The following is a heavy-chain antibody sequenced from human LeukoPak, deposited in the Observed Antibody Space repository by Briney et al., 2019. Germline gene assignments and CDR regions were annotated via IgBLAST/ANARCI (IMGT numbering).Heavy chain of an antibody. Sequence: PGGSLRLSCAAAGFTFSIYARPWVRPPAGKGPEWWAVIWSDGNNKHYADSVKGRFTISRDNSKNTVYLQMNSLRAEDTALYYCARGAEFWDAQPDYYNGVDVWGQGTTVTVSS. D-gene: IGHD3-3*01. V-gene: IGHV3-33*01. J-gene: IGHJ6*02. CDR1: GFTFSIYA. CDR2: IWSDGNNK. CDR3: ARGAEFWDAQPDYYNGVDV.